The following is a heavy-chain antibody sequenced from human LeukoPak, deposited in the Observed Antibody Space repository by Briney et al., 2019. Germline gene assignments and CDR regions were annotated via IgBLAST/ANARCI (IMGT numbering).Heavy chain of an antibody. J-gene: IGHJ4*02. V-gene: IGHV4-39*07. CDR1: GGCISSSSYY. CDR2: IYTSGST. CDR3: ARGSYWDSSSKDY. Sequence: SETLSLTCTVSGGCISSSSYYWGWIRQPPGKGLEWIGSIYTSGSTNYNPSLKSRVTMSVDTSKNQFSLKLSSVTAADTAVYYCARGSYWDSSSKDYWGQGTLVTVSS. D-gene: IGHD6-13*01.